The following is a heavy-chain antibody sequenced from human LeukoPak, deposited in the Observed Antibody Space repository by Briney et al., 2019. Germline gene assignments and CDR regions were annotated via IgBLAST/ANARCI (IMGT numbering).Heavy chain of an antibody. CDR3: ARQTPARSGYYFDY. CDR2: ISYSGST. J-gene: IGHJ4*02. V-gene: IGHV4-31*03. CDR1: GGSISSGAYY. D-gene: IGHD6-25*01. Sequence: PSETLSLTCTVSGGSISSGAYYWSWIRQHPGKGLEWIGYISYSGSTYYNPSLKSRVTISVDTSKSQFSLKLSSVTAADTAVYYCARQTPARSGYYFDYWGQGTLVTVSS.